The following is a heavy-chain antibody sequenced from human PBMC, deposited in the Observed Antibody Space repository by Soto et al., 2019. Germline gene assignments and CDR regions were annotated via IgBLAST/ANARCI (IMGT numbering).Heavy chain of an antibody. Sequence: GGSLRLSCAASGFTFSSYGMHWVRQAPGKGLEWVAVIWYDGSNKYYVDSVKGRFTISRDNSKSTLYLQMNSLRAEDTAVYYCAREDTMYYYDNSGYSSFDYWGLGTLVTVSS. CDR1: GFTFSSYG. CDR3: AREDTMYYYDNSGYSSFDY. V-gene: IGHV3-33*01. J-gene: IGHJ4*02. CDR2: IWYDGSNK. D-gene: IGHD3-22*01.